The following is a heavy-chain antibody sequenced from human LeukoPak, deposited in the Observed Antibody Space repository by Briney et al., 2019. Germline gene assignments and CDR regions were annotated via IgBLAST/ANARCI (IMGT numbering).Heavy chain of an antibody. CDR1: GFTFSSYA. V-gene: IGHV3-23*01. CDR3: AQLLGDYDILTGYFDY. D-gene: IGHD3-9*01. CDR2: ISGSGGST. J-gene: IGHJ4*02. Sequence: GGSLRRSCAASGFTFSSYAMSWVRQAPGKGLEWVSAISGSGGSTYYADSVKGRFTISRDNSKNTLYLQMNSLRAEDTAVYYCAQLLGDYDILTGYFDYWGQGTLVTVSS.